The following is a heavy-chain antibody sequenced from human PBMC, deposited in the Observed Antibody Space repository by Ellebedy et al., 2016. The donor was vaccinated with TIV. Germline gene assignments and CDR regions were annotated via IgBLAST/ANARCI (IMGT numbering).Heavy chain of an antibody. J-gene: IGHJ5*02. D-gene: IGHD2-2*01. CDR2: IDHTGST. CDR3: ARSIVVVPAAGAFDP. Sequence: MPSETLSLTCAVYGGSFSTYYRSWIRQPPGKGLEWIGEIDHTGSTNYNPSLKSRVTISIDTSRNQFSLKLRSVKAADTAVYYCARSIVVVPAAGAFDPWGQGTLVTVSS. V-gene: IGHV4-34*01. CDR1: GGSFSTYY.